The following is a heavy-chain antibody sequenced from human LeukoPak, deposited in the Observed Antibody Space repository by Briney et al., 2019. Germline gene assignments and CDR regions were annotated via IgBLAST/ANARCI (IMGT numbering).Heavy chain of an antibody. CDR2: INHSGST. Sequence: PSETPSLTCAVYGGSFSGYYWSWIRQPPGQGLEWIGEINHSGSTNYNPSLKSRVTISVDTSKNQFSLKLSSVTAADTAVYYCARVGSGYSYEFDYWGQGTLVTVSS. D-gene: IGHD5-18*01. J-gene: IGHJ4*02. V-gene: IGHV4-34*01. CDR3: ARVGSGYSYEFDY. CDR1: GGSFSGYY.